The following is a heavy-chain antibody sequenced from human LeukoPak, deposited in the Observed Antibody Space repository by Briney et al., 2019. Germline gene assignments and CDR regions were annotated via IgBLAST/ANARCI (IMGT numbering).Heavy chain of an antibody. CDR3: ARHRGVYDYVWGSYRYWELDY. D-gene: IGHD3-16*02. V-gene: IGHV5-51*01. CDR1: GYSFTSYW. J-gene: IGHJ4*02. Sequence: TEESLKISCKGSGYSFTSYWIGWVRQIPGKGLEWMGIIYPGDSDTRYSPSFQGQVTISADKSISTAYLQWSSLKASDTAMYYCARHRGVYDYVWGSYRYWELDYWGQGTLVTVSS. CDR2: IYPGDSDT.